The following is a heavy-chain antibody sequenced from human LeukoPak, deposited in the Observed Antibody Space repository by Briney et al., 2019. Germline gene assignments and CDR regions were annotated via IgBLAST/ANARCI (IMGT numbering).Heavy chain of an antibody. J-gene: IGHJ4*02. V-gene: IGHV4-34*01. D-gene: IGHD6-6*01. CDR1: GYSISSNYY. Sequence: PSETLSLTCAVSGYSISSNYYWNWIRQPPGKGLEWIGQINRFGNTNYNPSLKSRVTISVDTSKNQFSLRLNSVTAADTAVYYCAGNISSSRPSYYWGQGTLVTVSS. CDR2: INRFGNT. CDR3: AGNISSSRPSYY.